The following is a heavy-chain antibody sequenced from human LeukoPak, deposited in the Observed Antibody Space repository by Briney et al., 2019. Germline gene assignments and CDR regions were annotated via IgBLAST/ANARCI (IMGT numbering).Heavy chain of an antibody. D-gene: IGHD4-23*01. CDR3: ARGPRVDYGGRTRELYYYYYGMDV. CDR2: MNPNSGNT. J-gene: IGHJ6*02. Sequence: ASVKVSCKASGYTFTSYDINWVRQATGQGLEWMGWMNPNSGNTGYAQKFQGRVTMTRNTSISTAYMELSSLRSEDTAVYYCARGPRVDYGGRTRELYYYYYGMDVWGQGTTVTVSS. CDR1: GYTFTSYD. V-gene: IGHV1-8*01.